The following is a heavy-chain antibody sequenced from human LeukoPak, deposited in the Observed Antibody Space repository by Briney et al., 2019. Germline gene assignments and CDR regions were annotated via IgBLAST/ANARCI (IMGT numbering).Heavy chain of an antibody. Sequence: GGSLRLSCAASGFTVSSNYMSWVRQAPGKGLEWVANINQDGSEKYYVDSVRGRFTISRDNAKNSLYLQMNSLRDEDTALYYCARGGRVHFDYWGQGTLVTVSS. CDR3: ARGGRVHFDY. J-gene: IGHJ4*02. CDR1: GFTVSSNY. CDR2: INQDGSEK. V-gene: IGHV3-7*01.